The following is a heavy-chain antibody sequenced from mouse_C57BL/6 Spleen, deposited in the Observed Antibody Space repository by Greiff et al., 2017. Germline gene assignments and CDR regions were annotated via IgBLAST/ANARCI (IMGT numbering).Heavy chain of an antibody. D-gene: IGHD1-1*01. CDR2: ISYDGSN. CDR3: ASYTTYGDWYFDV. J-gene: IGHJ1*03. V-gene: IGHV3-6*01. CDR1: GYSITSGYY. Sequence: ESGPGLVKPSQSLSLTCSVTGYSITSGYYWNWIRQFPGNKLEWMGYISYDGSNNYNPSLKNRISITRDTSKNQFFLKLNSVTTEDTATYYCASYTTYGDWYFDVWGTGTTVTVSS.